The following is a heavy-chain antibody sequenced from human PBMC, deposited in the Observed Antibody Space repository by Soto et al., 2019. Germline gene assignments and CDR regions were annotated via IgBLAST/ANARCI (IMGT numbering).Heavy chain of an antibody. V-gene: IGHV4-31*03. Sequence: QVQLQESGPGLVKPSQTLSLTCTVSGGSISSGGYYWSWIRQHPGKGLEWIGYIYYSGSTYYNPSLQSRVTISVDTSKNQFSLKLSSVTAADTAVYYCARGVITFGGVIVIEYYFDYWGRGTLVTVSS. CDR3: ARGVITFGGVIVIEYYFDY. D-gene: IGHD3-16*02. CDR1: GGSISSGGYY. J-gene: IGHJ4*02. CDR2: IYYSGST.